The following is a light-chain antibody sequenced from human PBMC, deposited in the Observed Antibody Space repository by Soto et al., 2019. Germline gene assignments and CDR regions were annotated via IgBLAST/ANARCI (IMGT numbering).Light chain of an antibody. CDR1: QSVSSTY. CDR3: QQYGSSPQMCT. CDR2: GAS. V-gene: IGKV3-20*01. J-gene: IGKJ2*02. Sequence: EIVLTQSPGTLSLSPGERATLSCRASQSVSSTYLAWYQQKLGQAPRLLIYGASSRATGIPDRFSGSGSGTDFTRTISRLEPEDFAVYYCQQYGSSPQMCTFGQGTKLEIK.